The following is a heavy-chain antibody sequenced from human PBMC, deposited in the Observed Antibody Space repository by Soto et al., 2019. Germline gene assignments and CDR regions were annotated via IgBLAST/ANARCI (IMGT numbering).Heavy chain of an antibody. CDR3: ARGRSRDAFDI. J-gene: IGHJ3*02. V-gene: IGHV4-34*01. Sequence: PSETLSLTCAVYGGSFSGYYWSWIRQPPGKGLEWIGEINHSGSTNYNPSLKSRVTISVDTSKNQFSLKLSSVTAADTAVYYCARGRSRDAFDICGQGTMVTVSS. CDR1: GGSFSGYY. CDR2: INHSGST.